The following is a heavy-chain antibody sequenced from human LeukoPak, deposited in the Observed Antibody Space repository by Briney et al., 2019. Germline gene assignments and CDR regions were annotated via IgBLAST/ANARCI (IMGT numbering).Heavy chain of an antibody. CDR1: GYTFTGYY. CDR2: INPNSGGT. CDR3: ARGRPQYYYDSSGYDY. V-gene: IGHV1-2*02. D-gene: IGHD3-22*01. Sequence: GASVKVSCKASGYTFTGYYMHWVRQAPGQGLEWMGWINPNSGGTNYAQKFQGRVTMTRDTSISTAYMELSRLRSDDTAVYYCARGRPQYYYDSSGYDYWGQGTLVTVSS. J-gene: IGHJ4*02.